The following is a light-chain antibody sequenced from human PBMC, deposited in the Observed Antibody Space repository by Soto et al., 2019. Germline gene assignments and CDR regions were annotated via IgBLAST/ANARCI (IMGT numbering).Light chain of an antibody. Sequence: QSVLTQPPSVSAAPGQKVTISCSGSSSNIGRNFLSWYRQLPGAAPKLVIYDNNKRPSGIPDRFSGSKSGTSATLDITGLQSGDEADYYCGTWDTRLSGVVFGGGTKLTV. V-gene: IGLV1-51*01. CDR3: GTWDTRLSGVV. CDR1: SSNIGRNF. CDR2: DNN. J-gene: IGLJ3*02.